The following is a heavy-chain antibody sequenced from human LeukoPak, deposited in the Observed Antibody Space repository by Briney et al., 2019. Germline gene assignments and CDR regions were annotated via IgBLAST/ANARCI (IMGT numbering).Heavy chain of an antibody. J-gene: IGHJ4*02. CDR1: GFTFSSYA. CDR2: INNDGSTT. Sequence: GGSLRLSCAASGFTFSSYAMNWVRQAPGKGLEWVSRINNDGSTTTYADSVKGRFTISRDNAKNTLYLQMNSLRAEDTAVYYCTRGGVDYWGQGTLVTVSS. V-gene: IGHV3-74*01. CDR3: TRGGVDY.